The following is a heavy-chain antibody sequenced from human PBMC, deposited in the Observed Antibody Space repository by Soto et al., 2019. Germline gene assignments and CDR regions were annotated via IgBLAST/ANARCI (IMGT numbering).Heavy chain of an antibody. V-gene: IGHV3-30-3*01. Sequence: PGGSLRLSCAASGFTFSTYAMHWVRQAPGKGLEWVAVISYDGSIESYADSVKGRFTISRDNFQNTLYLEMNSLRAEDTAVYYCARVKGAFDSSGYHYRILDYWGQGTLVTVSS. CDR1: GFTFSTYA. CDR3: ARVKGAFDSSGYHYRILDY. CDR2: ISYDGSIE. J-gene: IGHJ4*02. D-gene: IGHD3-22*01.